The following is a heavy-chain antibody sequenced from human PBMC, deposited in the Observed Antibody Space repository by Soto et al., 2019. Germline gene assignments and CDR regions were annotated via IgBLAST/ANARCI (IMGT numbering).Heavy chain of an antibody. CDR3: ARDPFRDGY. CDR2: VTSSAIAT. V-gene: IGHV3-23*01. Sequence: PGGSLRLSCVGSGYRFSEYAMAWIRQAPGKGLEWVTGVTSSAIATYYADSVKGRFTISRDNSKNTLYLQMNSLRAEDTAVYYCARDPFRDGYWGQGTLVTVSS. CDR1: GYRFSEYA. J-gene: IGHJ4*02.